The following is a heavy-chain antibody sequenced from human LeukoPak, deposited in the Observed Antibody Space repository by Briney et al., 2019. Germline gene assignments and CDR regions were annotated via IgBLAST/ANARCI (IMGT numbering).Heavy chain of an antibody. CDR2: INPNSGGT. CDR3: ARVLHYYGSGSSFDY. V-gene: IGHV1-2*02. D-gene: IGHD3-10*01. CDR1: GYTFTSYD. Sequence: ASVKVSCKASGYTFTSYDINWVRQAPGQGLEWMGWINPNSGGTNYAQKFQGRVTMTRDTSISTAYMELSRLRSDDTAVYYCARVLHYYGSGSSFDYWGQGTLVTVSS. J-gene: IGHJ4*02.